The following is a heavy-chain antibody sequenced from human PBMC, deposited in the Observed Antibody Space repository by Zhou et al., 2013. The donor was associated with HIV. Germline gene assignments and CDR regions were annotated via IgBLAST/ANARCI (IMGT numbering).Heavy chain of an antibody. CDR2: IIPFFGNP. CDR3: AKDQARSSESLLHDAFDI. J-gene: IGHJ3*02. Sequence: QVQLVQSGAEVRKPGSSVRVSCRPSESIFFSYAITWVRQAPGQGLEWMGRIIPFFGNPNYAQKFQGRVTITADKSTNTVYLELRSLRSEDTALYYCAKDQARSSESLLHDAFDIWGQGTTVTVSS. CDR1: ESIFFSYA. D-gene: IGHD4-17*01. V-gene: IGHV1-69*04.